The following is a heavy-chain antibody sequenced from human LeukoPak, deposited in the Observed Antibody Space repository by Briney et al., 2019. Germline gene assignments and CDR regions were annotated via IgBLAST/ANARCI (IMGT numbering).Heavy chain of an antibody. J-gene: IGHJ4*02. CDR3: ARLPYSSDLDGPDY. V-gene: IGHV4-39*01. CDR1: GGSISSSSYY. D-gene: IGHD6-19*01. Sequence: SETLSLTCTVSGGSISSSSYYWGWIRQPPGKGLEWIGSIYYSGSTYYNPSLKSRVTISVDTSKNQFSLKLSSVTAADTAVYYCARLPYSSDLDGPDYWGQGTLVTVSS. CDR2: IYYSGST.